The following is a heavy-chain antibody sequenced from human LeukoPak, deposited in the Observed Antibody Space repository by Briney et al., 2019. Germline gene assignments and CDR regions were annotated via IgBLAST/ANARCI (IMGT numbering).Heavy chain of an antibody. V-gene: IGHV1-69*04. CDR1: GGTFSSYA. D-gene: IGHD3-10*01. Sequence: SVKVSCKASGGTFSSYAISWVRQAPGQGLEWMGRIIPILRIANYAQKFQGRVTITADKSTSTAYMELSSLRSEDTAVYYCARGPNYYGSGRRQYYYYGMDVWGQGTTVTVSS. CDR2: IIPILRIA. CDR3: ARGPNYYGSGRRQYYYYGMDV. J-gene: IGHJ6*02.